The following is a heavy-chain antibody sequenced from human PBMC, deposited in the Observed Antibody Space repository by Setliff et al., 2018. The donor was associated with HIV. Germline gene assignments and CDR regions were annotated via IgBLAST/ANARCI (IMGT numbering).Heavy chain of an antibody. Sequence: PGGSLRLSCAASGFSFSNAWMNWVRQAPGKGLEWVGRIKSKTDGGTTDYAAPVKGRFTISRDDSKNTLYLQMNSLKTEDTAVYYCTTGPRYSYGRFDYWGQGTLVTVSS. CDR3: TTGPRYSYGRFDY. CDR1: GFSFSNAW. J-gene: IGHJ4*02. V-gene: IGHV3-15*01. CDR2: IKSKTDGGTT. D-gene: IGHD5-18*01.